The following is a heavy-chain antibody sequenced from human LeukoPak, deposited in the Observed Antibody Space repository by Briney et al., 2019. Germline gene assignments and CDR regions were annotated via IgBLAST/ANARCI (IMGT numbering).Heavy chain of an antibody. V-gene: IGHV3-21*01. CDR3: ARGSYASSWLADY. D-gene: IGHD4-17*01. Sequence: PGGSLRLSCAASGFTFSSYSMSWVRQAPGKGLEWGSAISSRSSYIYYADSVKGRFTISRDNAKNSLYLQMNSLRAEDTAVYYCARGSYASSWLADYWGQGTLVTVSS. CDR1: GFTFSSYS. CDR2: ISSRSSYI. J-gene: IGHJ4*02.